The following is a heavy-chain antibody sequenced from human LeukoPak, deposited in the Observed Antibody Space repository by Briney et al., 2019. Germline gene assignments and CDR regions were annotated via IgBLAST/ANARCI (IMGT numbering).Heavy chain of an antibody. CDR3: AKDVSGSERPDAFDI. D-gene: IGHD1-1*01. J-gene: IGHJ3*02. CDR2: ISGSGGST. CDR1: GFTVSSNY. Sequence: PGGSLRLSCAASGFTVSSNYMTWVRQAPGKGLEWVSAISGSGGSTYYADSVKGRFTISRDNSKNTLYLQMNSLRAEDTAVYYCAKDVSGSERPDAFDIWGQGTMVTVSS. V-gene: IGHV3-23*01.